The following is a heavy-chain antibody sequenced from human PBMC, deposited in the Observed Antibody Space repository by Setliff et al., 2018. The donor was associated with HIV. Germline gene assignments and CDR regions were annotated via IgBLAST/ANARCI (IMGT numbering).Heavy chain of an antibody. J-gene: IGHJ3*02. CDR3: ARDRNYQDTSGYWQVFDI. CDR2: VCHSGST. Sequence: SETLSLTCSVSGYSISSGYYWGWIRQPPGKGLEWIGSVCHSGSTYYNPSLKSRVTMSVDTSKNQFSLILTSATAADTAMYYCARDRNYQDTSGYWQVFDIWGQGTMVTVSS. V-gene: IGHV4-38-2*02. CDR1: GYSISSGYY. D-gene: IGHD3-22*01.